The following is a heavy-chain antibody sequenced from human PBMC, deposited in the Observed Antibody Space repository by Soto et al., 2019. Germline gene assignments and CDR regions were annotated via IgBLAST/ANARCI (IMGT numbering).Heavy chain of an antibody. CDR2: IIPIFGTA. CDR3: ARDLIAVARGYFDL. J-gene: IGHJ2*01. D-gene: IGHD6-19*01. Sequence: QVQLVQSGAEVKKPGSSVKVSCKASGGTFSSYAISWVRQAPGQGLEWMGGIIPIFGTANYAQKFQGRVTITADKSTSTAYMELSSLRSEDTAVYYCARDLIAVARGYFDLWGRGTLVTVSS. V-gene: IGHV1-69*06. CDR1: GGTFSSYA.